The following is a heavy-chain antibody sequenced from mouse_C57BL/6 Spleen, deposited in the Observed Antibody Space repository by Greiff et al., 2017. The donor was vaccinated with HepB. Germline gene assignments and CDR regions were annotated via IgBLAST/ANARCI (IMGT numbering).Heavy chain of an antibody. J-gene: IGHJ1*03. D-gene: IGHD2-2*01. V-gene: IGHV5-6*01. CDR2: ISSGGSYT. CDR1: GFTFSSYG. Sequence: DVHLVESGGDLVKPGGSLKLSCAASGFTFSSYGMSWVRQTPDKRLEWVATISSGGSYTYYPDSVKGRFTISRDNAKNTLYLQMSSLKSEDTAMYYCARQQGGLRDWYFDVWGTGTTVTVSS. CDR3: ARQQGGLRDWYFDV.